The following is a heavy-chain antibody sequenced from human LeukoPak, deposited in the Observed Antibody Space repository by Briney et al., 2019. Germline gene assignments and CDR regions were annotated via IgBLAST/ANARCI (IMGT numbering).Heavy chain of an antibody. Sequence: GRSLRLSCAASGFSFEDYAMHWVRQAPGKGLEWVSGISWNSGNIGYADSVKGRFTISRDNAKNSLYLQMNSLRAEDTALYYCTKDKGGHGSGSYKWAGMDVWGQGTTVTVSS. CDR1: GFSFEDYA. CDR3: TKDKGGHGSGSYKWAGMDV. J-gene: IGHJ6*02. V-gene: IGHV3-9*01. CDR2: ISWNSGNI. D-gene: IGHD3-10*01.